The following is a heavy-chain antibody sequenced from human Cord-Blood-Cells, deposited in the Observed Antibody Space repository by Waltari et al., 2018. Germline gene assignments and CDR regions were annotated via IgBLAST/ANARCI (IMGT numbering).Heavy chain of an antibody. Sequence: EVQLVESGGGLVQPGGSLRLSCAASGFTFSSYWMSWVRQAPGKGLEWVANIKQDGSEKYYVDSVKGRFTISRDNAKNSLYLQMNSLRAEDTAVYYCARVGPEPLDWNYFDYWGQGTLVTVSS. CDR2: IKQDGSEK. CDR1: GFTFSSYW. V-gene: IGHV3-7*01. J-gene: IGHJ4*02. CDR3: ARVGPEPLDWNYFDY. D-gene: IGHD1-1*01.